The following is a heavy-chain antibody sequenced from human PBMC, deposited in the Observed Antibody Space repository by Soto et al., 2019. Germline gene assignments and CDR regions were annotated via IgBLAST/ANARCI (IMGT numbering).Heavy chain of an antibody. CDR1: GYTFTSYA. Sequence: SVKVSCKASGYTFTSYAMHWVRQAPGQGLEWMGGIIPIFGTANYAQKFQGRVTITADESTSTAYMELSSLRSEDTAVYYCARDRENWYYYDSSGYYSPDFDYWGQGTLVTVSS. D-gene: IGHD3-22*01. V-gene: IGHV1-69*13. CDR3: ARDRENWYYYDSSGYYSPDFDY. CDR2: IIPIFGTA. J-gene: IGHJ4*02.